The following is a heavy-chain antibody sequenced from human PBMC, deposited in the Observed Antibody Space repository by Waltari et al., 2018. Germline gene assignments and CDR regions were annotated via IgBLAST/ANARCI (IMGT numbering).Heavy chain of an antibody. CDR1: GFEFSDWD. J-gene: IGHJ5*02. CDR2: IGGTHSNI. CDR3: TRDLYGSGGDWFDP. Sequence: EVRLAESGGGLVKPGGSLRLPCIASGFEFSDWDMNWVRQTPGTGLEWVSSIGGTHSNIFYAESVKGRFIVSRDNAKSSLYLQMDNLRAEDSGLYYCTRDLYGSGGDWFDPWGQGTLVTVSS. D-gene: IGHD3-10*01. V-gene: IGHV3-21*01.